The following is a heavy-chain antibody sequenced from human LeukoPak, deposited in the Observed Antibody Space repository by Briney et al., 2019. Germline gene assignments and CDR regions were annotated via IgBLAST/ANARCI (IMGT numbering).Heavy chain of an antibody. CDR1: GYTFTGYY. D-gene: IGHD2-2*01. CDR3: AREHCSSTSCHPYYFDY. V-gene: IGHV1-2*04. CDR2: INPNSGGT. Sequence: ASVKVSCKASGYTFTGYYMHWVRQAPGQGLEWMGWINPNSGGTNYAQKFQGWVTMTRDTSISTAYMELSRLRSDDTAVYYCAREHCSSTSCHPYYFDYWGQGTLVTVSS. J-gene: IGHJ4*02.